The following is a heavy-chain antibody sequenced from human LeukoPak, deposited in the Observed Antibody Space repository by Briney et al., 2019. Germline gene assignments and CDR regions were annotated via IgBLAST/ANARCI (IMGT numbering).Heavy chain of an antibody. Sequence: GESLKISCKGSGYGINNYWIGWVRQMPGKGLEWMGIIYPADSDIRYSPSFQGQVTISADKSISTAYLQWSSLKASDTAMYYCARQEYCSGGSCYTWFDHWGQGTLVTVSS. CDR2: IYPADSDI. V-gene: IGHV5-51*01. CDR3: ARQEYCSGGSCYTWFDH. CDR1: GYGINNYW. J-gene: IGHJ5*02. D-gene: IGHD2-15*01.